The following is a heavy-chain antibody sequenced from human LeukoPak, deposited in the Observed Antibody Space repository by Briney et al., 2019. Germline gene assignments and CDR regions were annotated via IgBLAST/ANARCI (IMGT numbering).Heavy chain of an antibody. CDR2: IYHSGTT. D-gene: IGHD3-10*01. Sequence: PSETLSLTCTVSGYSISSGYYWGWIRQPPGKGLEWIGSIYHSGTTYYNPSLKSRVTISVDTSKNQFSLKLSSVTAADTAVYYCARRGSGSYYYWGQGTLVTVSS. CDR1: GYSISSGYY. V-gene: IGHV4-38-2*02. J-gene: IGHJ4*02. CDR3: ARRGSGSYYY.